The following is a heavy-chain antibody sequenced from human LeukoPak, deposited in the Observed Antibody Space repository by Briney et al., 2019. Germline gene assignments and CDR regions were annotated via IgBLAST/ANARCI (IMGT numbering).Heavy chain of an antibody. V-gene: IGHV3-21*01. D-gene: IGHD1-26*01. CDR2: ITSSGTYI. J-gene: IGHJ6*03. CDR3: ARDPYSGNYGNYYYYYMDV. CDR1: GFTFNNYN. Sequence: GGSLRLSCAASGFTFNNYNMNWVRQAPGKALEWVSSITSSGTYIFYADSVKGRFTISRDNARNSLYLQMNSLGPEDTAVYYCARDPYSGNYGNYYYYYMDVWGKGTTVTISS.